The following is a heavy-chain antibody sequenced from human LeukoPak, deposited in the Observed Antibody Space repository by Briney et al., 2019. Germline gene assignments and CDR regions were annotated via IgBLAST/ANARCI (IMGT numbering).Heavy chain of an antibody. Sequence: PSETLSLTCTVSGGSISSRSYYWGWLRQPPGKGLEWIASIFYSGSTYHNPSLTSLVTISVDTSKSQFSLKLSSVTAADTAVYFCARHPLKAYVSDWFDPWGQGTLVTVSS. J-gene: IGHJ5*02. CDR1: GGSISSRSYY. D-gene: IGHD3-10*02. V-gene: IGHV4-39*01. CDR2: IFYSGST. CDR3: ARHPLKAYVSDWFDP.